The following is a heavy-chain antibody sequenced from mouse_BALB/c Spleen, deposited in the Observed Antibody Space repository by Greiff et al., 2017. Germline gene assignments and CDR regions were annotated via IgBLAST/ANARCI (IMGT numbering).Heavy chain of an antibody. V-gene: IGHV1-7*01. D-gene: IGHD1-2*01. CDR3: ARSGTTATKDFDY. J-gene: IGHJ2*01. CDR2: INPSTGYT. CDR1: GYTFTSYW. Sequence: VKLMESGAELAKPGASVKMSCKASGYTFTSYWMHWVKQRPGQGLEWIGYINPSTGYTEYNQKFKDKATLTADKSSSTAYMQLSSLTSEDSAVYYCARSGTTATKDFDYWGQGTTLTVSS.